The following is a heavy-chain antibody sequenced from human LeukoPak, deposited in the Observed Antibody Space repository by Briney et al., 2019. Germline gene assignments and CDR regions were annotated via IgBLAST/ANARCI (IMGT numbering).Heavy chain of an antibody. Sequence: SETLSLTCAVYGGSFSGYYWSWIRQPPGKGLEWIGEINHSGSTNYNPSLKSRVTISVDTSKNQFSLKLSSVTAADTAVYYCARLVTYYYDSSGYYASYYYMDVWGKGTTVTVSS. J-gene: IGHJ6*03. D-gene: IGHD3-22*01. CDR1: GGSFSGYY. CDR2: INHSGST. V-gene: IGHV4-34*01. CDR3: ARLVTYYYDSSGYYASYYYMDV.